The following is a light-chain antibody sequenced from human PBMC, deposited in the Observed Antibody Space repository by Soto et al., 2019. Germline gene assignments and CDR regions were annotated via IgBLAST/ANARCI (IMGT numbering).Light chain of an antibody. CDR1: QSVTSNK. Sequence: EIALTQSPGNLSLSPGERATLSCRASQSVTSNKLAWYQQKPGQAPRLLIYDASGRTTGSPDRFSGSGSGADFTLTISRLEPEDFAVYYCHQYGSSPITFGQGTRLEIK. J-gene: IGKJ5*01. V-gene: IGKV3-20*01. CDR2: DAS. CDR3: HQYGSSPIT.